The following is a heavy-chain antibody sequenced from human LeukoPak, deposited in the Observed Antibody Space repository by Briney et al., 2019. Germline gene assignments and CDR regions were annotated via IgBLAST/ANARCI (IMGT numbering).Heavy chain of an antibody. CDR1: GGSISGYY. V-gene: IGHV4-59*08. J-gene: IGHJ5*02. CDR3: ARPDPMVRGDVSWFDP. Sequence: PSETLSLTCSVSGGSISGYYWSWIRQPPGKGLECIGYISYSGTTHYNPSLKSRVTISVDTSKNQFSLKLSSVTAADTAVYYCARPDPMVRGDVSWFDPWGQGTLVTVSS. CDR2: ISYSGTT. D-gene: IGHD3-10*01.